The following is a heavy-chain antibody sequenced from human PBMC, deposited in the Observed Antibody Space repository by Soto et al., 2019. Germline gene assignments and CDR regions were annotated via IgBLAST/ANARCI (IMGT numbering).Heavy chain of an antibody. J-gene: IGHJ6*02. Sequence: EVKLVESGGGLGQPGGSLRLSCAASGFSFGTYDMHWVSQATGKGLEWVSVIGATGKTYYSVAVKGRFTISRENGKNSLYLQMNSLTAGDTAVYYCSRVLCDGIVSDYFGMYVWGQGTTVTVSS. CDR2: IGATGKT. V-gene: IGHV3-13*01. CDR1: GFSFGTYD. D-gene: IGHD2-15*01. CDR3: SRVLCDGIVSDYFGMYV.